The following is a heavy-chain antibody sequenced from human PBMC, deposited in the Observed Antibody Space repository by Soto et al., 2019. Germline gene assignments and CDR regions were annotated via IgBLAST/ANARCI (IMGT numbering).Heavy chain of an antibody. D-gene: IGHD7-27*01. V-gene: IGHV1-69*01. CDR3: ATDVVRSTGGDS. Sequence: QVQLVQSGAEVKELGSSVKVSCKTSGGTFTTSSFVWLRQGPGQGLEWMGGIIPIFSKTNFAPKFQGRVTFTADESTRTVYMDLSSLRSEDTAIYYCATDVVRSTGGDSWGQGALVTVSS. CDR1: GGTFTTSS. J-gene: IGHJ4*02. CDR2: IIPIFSKT.